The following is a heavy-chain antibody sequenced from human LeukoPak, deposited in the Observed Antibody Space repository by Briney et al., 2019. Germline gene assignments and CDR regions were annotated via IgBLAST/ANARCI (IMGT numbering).Heavy chain of an antibody. CDR1: GGSISSYY. CDR3: ARDLNDYGWYFDL. V-gene: IGHV4-59*06. D-gene: IGHD4-17*01. Sequence: SETLSLTCTVSGGSISSYYWSWIRQHPGKGLEWIGYIYYSGSTYYNPSLKSRVTISVDTSKNQFSLKLSSVTAADTAVYYCARDLNDYGWYFDLWGRGTLVTVSS. CDR2: IYYSGST. J-gene: IGHJ2*01.